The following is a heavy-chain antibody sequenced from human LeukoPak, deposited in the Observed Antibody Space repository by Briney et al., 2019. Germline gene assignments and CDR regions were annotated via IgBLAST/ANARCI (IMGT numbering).Heavy chain of an antibody. CDR1: GGSFSGYY. Sequence: SSETLSLTCAVYGGSFSGYYWSWIRPPPGKGLEWIGEINHSGSTNYNPSLKSRVTISVDTSRNQFSLKLSSVTAADTAVYFCARSVVSDPASLQYYYGMDVWGQGTTVTVSS. D-gene: IGHD2/OR15-2a*01. J-gene: IGHJ6*02. CDR3: ARSVVSDPASLQYYYGMDV. V-gene: IGHV4-34*01. CDR2: INHSGST.